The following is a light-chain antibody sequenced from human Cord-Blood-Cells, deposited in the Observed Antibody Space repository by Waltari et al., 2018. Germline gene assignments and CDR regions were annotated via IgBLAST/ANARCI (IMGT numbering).Light chain of an antibody. V-gene: IGLV2-23*01. J-gene: IGLJ2*01. CDR2: EGS. CDR1: SSDVGSYNL. CDR3: CSYAGSSTYVV. Sequence: QSALTQPASVSGSPGQSITISCTGTSSDVGSYNLVSWYQQHPGKAPKLMIYEGSKRPSRVSNRVSGSKSCQTGSLTSPGLQAGDEADYYCCSYAGSSTYVVFGGGTKLTVL.